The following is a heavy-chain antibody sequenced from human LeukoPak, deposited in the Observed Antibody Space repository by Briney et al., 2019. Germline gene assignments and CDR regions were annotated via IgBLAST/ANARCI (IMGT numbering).Heavy chain of an antibody. D-gene: IGHD5-18*01. CDR1: GFTFSSYW. Sequence: GGSLRLSCAASGFTFSSYWMSWVRQAPGKGLEWVANIKQDGSEKYYVDSVKGRFTISRDNAKNSLYLQMNSLRAEDTAVYYCASWSYGQTFDYWGQGTLVTVSS. V-gene: IGHV3-7*01. CDR3: ASWSYGQTFDY. J-gene: IGHJ4*02. CDR2: IKQDGSEK.